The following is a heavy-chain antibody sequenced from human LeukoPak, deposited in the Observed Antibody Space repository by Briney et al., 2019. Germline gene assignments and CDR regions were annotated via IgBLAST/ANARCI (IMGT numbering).Heavy chain of an antibody. Sequence: PSEILSLTCTVSGGSISSSSYYWGWIRQPPGKGLEWIASIYYSGNTYYNPSLKSRVTISVDTSKNQFSLKLSSVTAADTAVYYCARLAHSSRWYFDYWGQGTLVTASS. CDR1: GGSISSSSYY. J-gene: IGHJ4*02. CDR2: IYYSGNT. D-gene: IGHD6-19*01. CDR3: ARLAHSSRWYFDY. V-gene: IGHV4-39*01.